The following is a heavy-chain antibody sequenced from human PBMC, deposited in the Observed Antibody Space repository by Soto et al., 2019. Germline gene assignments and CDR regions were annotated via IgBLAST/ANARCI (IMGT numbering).Heavy chain of an antibody. Sequence: GGSLRLSCAASGFTFSSYAMNWVRQAPGKGLEWVSAISGSGGSTYYADSVKGRFTFSRDNSKNTLYLQMNSLRAEDTAVYYWAKEVYYGGGYYHFGYWGQGTLVTISS. D-gene: IGHD3-10*01. CDR2: ISGSGGST. V-gene: IGHV3-23*01. CDR1: GFTFSSYA. CDR3: AKEVYYGGGYYHFGY. J-gene: IGHJ4*02.